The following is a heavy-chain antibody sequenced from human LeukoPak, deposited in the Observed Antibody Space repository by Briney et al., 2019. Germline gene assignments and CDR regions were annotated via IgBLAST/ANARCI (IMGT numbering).Heavy chain of an antibody. CDR2: IYYSGST. D-gene: IGHD2-15*01. CDR1: GGSISSYY. CDR3: ARLVGDGGYCSGGSCSRPWFDP. Sequence: SETLSLTCTVSGGSISSYYWSWIRQPPGKGLEWIGYIYYSGSTNYNPSPKSRVTISVDTSKNQFSLKLSSVTAADTAVYYCARLVGDGGYCSGGSCSRPWFDPWGQGTLVTVSS. J-gene: IGHJ5*02. V-gene: IGHV4-59*01.